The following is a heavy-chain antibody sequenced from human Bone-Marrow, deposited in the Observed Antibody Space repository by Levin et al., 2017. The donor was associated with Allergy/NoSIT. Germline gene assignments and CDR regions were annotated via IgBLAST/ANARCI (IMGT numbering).Heavy chain of an antibody. CDR2: AYWDDDN. V-gene: IGHV2-5*02. J-gene: IGHJ4*02. CDR1: GFSLSTGGVG. CDR3: ADRLHGYGSNWDFGSFNY. Sequence: SGPTLVKPTETLTLTCTFSGFSLSTGGVGVGWIRQSPGKALEWLGFAYWDDDNRYTPSLRNRLTVTKDTSTNQVVLKMTNMDPVDTATYYCADRLHGYGSNWDFGSFNYWGQGTPVTVSS. D-gene: IGHD6-13*01.